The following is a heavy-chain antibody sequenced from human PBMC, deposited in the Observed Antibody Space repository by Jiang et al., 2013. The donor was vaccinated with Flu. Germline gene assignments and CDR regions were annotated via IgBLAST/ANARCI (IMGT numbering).Heavy chain of an antibody. V-gene: IGHV4-39*07. CDR1: GGSISSSSHY. Sequence: SLTCTVSGGSISSSSHYWGWIRQPPEKGLEWIGSIYYSGSTYYNPSLKSRVTISVDTSQNQFSLRLTSVTAADTAVYYCARNGYCINGVCPGWIDPWGQGTLVTVSS. D-gene: IGHD2-8*01. CDR3: ARNGYCINGVCPGWIDP. CDR2: IYYSGST. J-gene: IGHJ5*02.